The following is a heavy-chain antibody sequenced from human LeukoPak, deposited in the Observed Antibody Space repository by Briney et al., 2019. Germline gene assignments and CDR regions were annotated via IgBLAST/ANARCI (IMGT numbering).Heavy chain of an antibody. CDR2: IYHSGST. D-gene: IGHD6-6*01. V-gene: IGHV4-38-2*02. J-gene: IGHJ5*02. Sequence: SETLSLTCTVSGYSISSGYYWGWIRQPPGKGLEWIGSIYHSGSTYYNPSLKSRVTISVDTSKNQFSLKLSSVTAADTAVYYCARESGSSSSAWFDPWGQGTLVTVSS. CDR1: GYSISSGYY. CDR3: ARESGSSSSAWFDP.